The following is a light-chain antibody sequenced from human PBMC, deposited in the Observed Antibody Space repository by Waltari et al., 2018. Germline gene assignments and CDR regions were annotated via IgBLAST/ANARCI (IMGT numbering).Light chain of an antibody. CDR3: ASRGASKV. CDR1: SSDVGAYKY. V-gene: IGLV2-8*01. Sequence: QSALTQPPSASGSPGQSVTISCTGTSSDVGAYKYVSWYQQHPGKAPKLLIYEVSKRASGVPDRFSGFKSGNTASLTVSGLQAEDEADYYCASRGASKVFGGGTKLTVL. J-gene: IGLJ2*01. CDR2: EVS.